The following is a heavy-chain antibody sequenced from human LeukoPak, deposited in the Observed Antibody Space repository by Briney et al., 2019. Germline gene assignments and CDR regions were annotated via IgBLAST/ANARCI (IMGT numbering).Heavy chain of an antibody. CDR3: ASGGSSGWYEDY. CDR1: GGTFSSYA. CDR2: IIPILGIA. V-gene: IGHV1-69*04. Sequence: GASVKVSCKASGGTFSSYAISWVRQAPGQGLEWMGRIIPILGIANYAQKFQGRVTITADKSTSTAYMELSSLRSEGTAVYYCASGGSSGWYEDYWGQGTLVTVSS. J-gene: IGHJ4*02. D-gene: IGHD6-19*01.